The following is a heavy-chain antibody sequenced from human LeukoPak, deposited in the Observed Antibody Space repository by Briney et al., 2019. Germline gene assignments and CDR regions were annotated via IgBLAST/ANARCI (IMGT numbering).Heavy chain of an antibody. Sequence: GGSLRPSCAASGFTVSSNYMSWVRQAPGKGLEWVSIIYSGGSTYYADSVKGKFTISRDNSKNTLYLQMNSLRAEDTAVYYCARAAAGTPFDYWGPGTLVTVSS. J-gene: IGHJ4*02. CDR2: IYSGGST. CDR3: ARAAAGTPFDY. D-gene: IGHD6-13*01. CDR1: GFTVSSNY. V-gene: IGHV3-66*01.